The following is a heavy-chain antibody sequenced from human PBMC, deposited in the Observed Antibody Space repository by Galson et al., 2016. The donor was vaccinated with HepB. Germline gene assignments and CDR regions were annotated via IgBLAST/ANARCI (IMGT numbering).Heavy chain of an antibody. V-gene: IGHV5-10-1*01. CDR2: IDSTDSYT. D-gene: IGHD4-23*01. CDR1: GYSFTNYW. J-gene: IGHJ2*01. CDR3: ARDYGGRYFDL. Sequence: QSGAEVKKPGESLRISCQGSGYSFTNYWISWVRQMPGKGLDWMGRIDSTDSYTNYSPSFQGHVFISADKSISTAYLQWSSLKASDTAIYYCARDYGGRYFDLWGRGTLVTVSS.